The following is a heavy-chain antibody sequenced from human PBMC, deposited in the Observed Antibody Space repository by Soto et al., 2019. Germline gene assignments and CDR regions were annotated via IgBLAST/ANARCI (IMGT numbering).Heavy chain of an antibody. J-gene: IGHJ5*01. CDR1: GASSSKGDYS. V-gene: IGHV4-30-2*01. CDR2: IYSSGRS. CDR3: ARGREGPFFDF. Sequence: VSGASSSKGDYSRSWFRQPPGRALEWIGYIYSSGRSDYNPSLKSRVTISIDRSKNQFSLRLTSVTAADAAVYYCARGREGPFFDFWGQGALVTVSS.